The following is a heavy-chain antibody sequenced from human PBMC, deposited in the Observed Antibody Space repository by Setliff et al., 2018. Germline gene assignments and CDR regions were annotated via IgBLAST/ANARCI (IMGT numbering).Heavy chain of an antibody. CDR3: SRDPNGDYVGAFDP. CDR2: ITVSGHST. Sequence: GESLRLSCAASAFTFNKYAVTWLRQAPGKGLEWVSSITVSGHSTYADSVKGRFSISRDNSRNILYLQMNSLRAEDTASYFCSRDPNGDYVGAFDPWGQGILVTV. J-gene: IGHJ5*02. V-gene: IGHV3-23*01. D-gene: IGHD4-17*01. CDR1: AFTFNKYA.